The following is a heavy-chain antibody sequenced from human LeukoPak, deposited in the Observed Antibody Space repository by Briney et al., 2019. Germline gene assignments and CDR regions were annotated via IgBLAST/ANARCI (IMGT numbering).Heavy chain of an antibody. V-gene: IGHV3-30*02. CDR1: GFTFSNYG. CDR2: IRYDGSNK. J-gene: IGHJ4*02. CDR3: ATNSNYNFDS. D-gene: IGHD4-11*01. Sequence: GGSLRLSCAASGFTFSNYGMHWVRQAPGKGLEWVAFIRYDGSNKYYTDSVKGRFTISRDNSKNTLYLQMNSLRPEDTAVYYGATNSNYNFDSWGQGILVTVSS.